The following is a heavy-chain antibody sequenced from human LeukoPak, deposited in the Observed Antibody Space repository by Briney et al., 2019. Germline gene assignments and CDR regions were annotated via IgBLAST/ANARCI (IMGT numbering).Heavy chain of an antibody. CDR1: GGTFSSYA. CDR2: IIPIFGTA. D-gene: IGHD5-24*01. J-gene: IGHJ4*02. CDR3: ARGGRDGYNYFDY. V-gene: IGHV1-69*13. Sequence: GASVKVSCKASGGTFSSYAISWVRQAPGQGLEWMGRIIPIFGTANYAQKFQGRVTITADESTSTAYMELSSLRSEDTAVYYCARGGRDGYNYFDYWGQGTLVTVSS.